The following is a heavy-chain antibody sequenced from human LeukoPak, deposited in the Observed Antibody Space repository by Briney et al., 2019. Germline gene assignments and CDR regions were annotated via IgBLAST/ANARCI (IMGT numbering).Heavy chain of an antibody. CDR3: ANFRLGYYFDY. V-gene: IGHV4-31*03. CDR1: GGSISSGGYY. D-gene: IGHD2/OR15-2a*01. Sequence: SETLSLTCTISGGSISSGGYYWSWIRQHPGKGLEWIGYIYYSGSTYYNPSLKSRVTISVDTSKNQFSLKLSSVTAVDTAVYYCANFRLGYYFDYWGQGTLVTVSS. CDR2: IYYSGST. J-gene: IGHJ4*02.